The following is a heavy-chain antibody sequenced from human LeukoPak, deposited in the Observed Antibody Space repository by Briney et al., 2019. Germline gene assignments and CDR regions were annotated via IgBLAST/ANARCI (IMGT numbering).Heavy chain of an antibody. D-gene: IGHD4-17*01. Sequence: PGGSLRLSCAASGFSFSSYSMNWVRQAPGKGLEWVSYISSSSSTMYYADSVKGRFTISRDNAKNSLYLQMNSLRAAHTAVYYCARLTVKVEGYDYWGQGTLLTVSS. CDR3: ARLTVKVEGYDY. CDR2: ISSSSSTM. V-gene: IGHV3-48*01. CDR1: GFSFSSYS. J-gene: IGHJ4*02.